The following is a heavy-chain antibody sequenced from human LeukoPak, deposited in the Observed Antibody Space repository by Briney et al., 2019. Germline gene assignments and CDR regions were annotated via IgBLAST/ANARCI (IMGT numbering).Heavy chain of an antibody. CDR2: IIPIFGTA. J-gene: IGHJ4*02. CDR1: GGTFSSNA. D-gene: IGHD1-26*01. Sequence: ASVKVSCXASGGTFSSNAISWVRQAHGQGLEWMGGIIPIFGTANCAQKFQGRVTITADESTSTAYMELSSLRSEDTAVYYCARDGGYSGSSYFDYWGQGTLVTVSS. V-gene: IGHV1-69*13. CDR3: ARDGGYSGSSYFDY.